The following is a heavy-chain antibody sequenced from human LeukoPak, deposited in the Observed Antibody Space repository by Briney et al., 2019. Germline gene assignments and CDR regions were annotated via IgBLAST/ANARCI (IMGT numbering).Heavy chain of an antibody. D-gene: IGHD2-15*01. J-gene: IGHJ2*01. Sequence: PSQTLSLTCTVSGGSISSGDYYWTWIRQPPGKGLEWIGYIYYTGSTYYNPSLKSRVTISVDTSKNQFSLKLSSVTAADTAVYYCARVFWETFLLLSHWYFDLWGRGTLVTVSS. CDR3: ARVFWETFLLLSHWYFDL. CDR2: IYYTGST. V-gene: IGHV4-30-4*01. CDR1: GGSISSGDYY.